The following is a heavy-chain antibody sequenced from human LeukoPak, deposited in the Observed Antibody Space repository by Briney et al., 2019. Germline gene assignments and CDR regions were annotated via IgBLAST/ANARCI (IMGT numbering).Heavy chain of an antibody. CDR1: GYSLDGHW. Sequence: GESLKISCRGAGYSLDGHWISLVRQMPGKGLEWMGRIDPSDSYINYSPSFQGHVTISADKSISTAYLQWSSLKASDTAMYYCARHGCSGGGCYPHLEYWGQETLVTVSS. CDR2: IDPSDSYI. D-gene: IGHD2-15*01. J-gene: IGHJ4*02. V-gene: IGHV5-10-1*01. CDR3: ARHGCSGGGCYPHLEY.